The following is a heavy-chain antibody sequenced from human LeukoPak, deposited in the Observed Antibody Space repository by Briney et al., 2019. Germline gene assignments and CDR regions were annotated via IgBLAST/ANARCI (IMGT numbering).Heavy chain of an antibody. J-gene: IGHJ4*02. CDR3: ARGSTVVRGVSPAGDY. V-gene: IGHV3-21*01. D-gene: IGHD3-10*01. CDR1: GFTFSSYT. Sequence: GGSLRFSCAASGFTFSSYTMNWDRQAPGKGLEWVLSISRSSSYIYHTDSMKGRFTISRDNAKNSLDLQMHSLRAEDTAVYYCARGSTVVRGVSPAGDYWGQGTLVTVSS. CDR2: ISRSSSYI.